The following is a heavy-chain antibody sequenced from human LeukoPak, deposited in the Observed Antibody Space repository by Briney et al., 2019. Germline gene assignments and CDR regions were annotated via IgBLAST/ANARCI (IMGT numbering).Heavy chain of an antibody. Sequence: ASVKVSCKASGYTFTSYYIHWVRQAPGQGLEWMGIISPSVGTTTYAQKLEDRVTMTRDTSTTTVYMEQRSLRSEDTAVYYCARIGDYGSGSEGFDPWGQGTLVTVSS. J-gene: IGHJ5*02. CDR3: ARIGDYGSGSEGFDP. V-gene: IGHV1-46*04. D-gene: IGHD3-10*01. CDR1: GYTFTSYY. CDR2: ISPSVGTT.